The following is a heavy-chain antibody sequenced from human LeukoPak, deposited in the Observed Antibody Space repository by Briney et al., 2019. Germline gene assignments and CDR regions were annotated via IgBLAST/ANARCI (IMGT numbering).Heavy chain of an antibody. V-gene: IGHV1-2*02. CDR1: GYTFTGYY. CDR2: INPNSGGT. CDR3: ARDPIVGATDNWFGP. J-gene: IGHJ5*02. D-gene: IGHD1-26*01. Sequence: GASVKVSCKASGYTFTGYYMHWVRQAPGQGLEWMGWINPNSGGTNYAQKFQGRVTMTRDTSISTAYMELSRLRSDDTAVYYCARDPIVGATDNWFGPWGQGTLVTVSS.